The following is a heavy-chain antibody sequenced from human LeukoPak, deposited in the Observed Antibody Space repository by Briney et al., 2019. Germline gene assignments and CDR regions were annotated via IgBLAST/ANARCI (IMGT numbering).Heavy chain of an antibody. V-gene: IGHV4-59*08. CDR2: IYYSGST. J-gene: IGHJ3*02. CDR3: ARRSEYSSSWSDAFDI. CDR1: GGSISSYY. D-gene: IGHD6-13*01. Sequence: SETLSLTCTVSGGSISSYYWSWVRQPPGKGLEWIGYIYYSGSTNYNPSLKSRVTISVDTSKNQFSLKLSSVTAADTAVYYCARRSEYSSSWSDAFDIWGQGTMVTVSS.